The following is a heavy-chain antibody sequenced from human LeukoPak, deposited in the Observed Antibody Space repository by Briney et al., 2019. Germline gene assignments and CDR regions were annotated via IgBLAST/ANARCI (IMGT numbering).Heavy chain of an antibody. CDR2: IYYSGST. J-gene: IGHJ6*02. CDR1: GGSISSSSYY. V-gene: IGHV4-39*01. CDR3: AGGPLGYCSSTSCYPRYYYYYGMDV. D-gene: IGHD2-2*01. Sequence: PSETLSLTCTVSGGSISSSSYYWGWIRQPPGKGLEWIGSIYYSGSTYYNPSLKSRVTISVDTSKNQSSLKLSSVTAADTAVYYCAGGPLGYCSSTSCYPRYYYYYGMDVWGQGTTVTVSS.